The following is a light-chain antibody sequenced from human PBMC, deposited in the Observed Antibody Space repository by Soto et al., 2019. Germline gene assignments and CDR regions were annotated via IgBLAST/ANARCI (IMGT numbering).Light chain of an antibody. Sequence: DIQMTQSPSTLSASVGDRVTITCRASQSISSWLAWYQQKSGKAPKLLIYDASTLQSGVPSRFSGSGSGTEFTLTISNLQPDDFATYYCQQYNRYSTFGQGTKVDIK. V-gene: IGKV1-5*01. CDR3: QQYNRYST. CDR1: QSISSW. J-gene: IGKJ1*01. CDR2: DAS.